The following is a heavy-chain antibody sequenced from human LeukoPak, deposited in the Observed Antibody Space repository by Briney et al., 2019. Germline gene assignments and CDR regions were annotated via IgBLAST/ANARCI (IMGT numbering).Heavy chain of an antibody. V-gene: IGHV4-59*01. CDR2: IYYSGST. J-gene: IGHJ3*02. CDR3: ARQPSLMGATVDSAFDI. Sequence: PSETLSLTCTVSGGSISSYYWSWIRQPPGKGLEWIGYIYYSGSTNYNPSLKSRVTISVDTSKNQFSLKLSSVTAADTAVYYCARQPSLMGATVDSAFDIWGQGKMVTVSS. CDR1: GGSISSYY. D-gene: IGHD1-26*01.